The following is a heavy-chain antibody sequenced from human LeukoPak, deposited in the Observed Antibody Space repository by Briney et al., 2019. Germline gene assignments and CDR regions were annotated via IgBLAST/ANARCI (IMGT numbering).Heavy chain of an antibody. J-gene: IGHJ6*02. D-gene: IGHD3-22*01. Sequence: SVKVSCKASGGTFSSYAISWVRQAPGQGLEWMGRIIPILGIANYAQKFQGRVTITADKSTSTAYMELSSLRSEDTAVYYCARDVYYYDSSGFNYYYGMDAWGQGTTVTVSS. CDR3: ARDVYYYDSSGFNYYYGMDA. CDR1: GGTFSSYA. CDR2: IIPILGIA. V-gene: IGHV1-69*04.